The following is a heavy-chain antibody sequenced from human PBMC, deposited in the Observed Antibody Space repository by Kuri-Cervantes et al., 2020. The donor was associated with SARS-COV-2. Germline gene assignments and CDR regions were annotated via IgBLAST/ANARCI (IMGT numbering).Heavy chain of an antibody. D-gene: IGHD3-3*01. CDR3: ATDYDFWRRWDY. Sequence: ASVKVSCKVSGYTLTELSMHWVRQAPGKGLEWMGGFDPEDGETIYAQKFQGRVTMTEDTSTDTAYMELSSLRSEDTAVYYCATDYDFWRRWDYWGQGTLVTGSS. CDR2: FDPEDGET. V-gene: IGHV1-24*01. CDR1: GYTLTELS. J-gene: IGHJ4*02.